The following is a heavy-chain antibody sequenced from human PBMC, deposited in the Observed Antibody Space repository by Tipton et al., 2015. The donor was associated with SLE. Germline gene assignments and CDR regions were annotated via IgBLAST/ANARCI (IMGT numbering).Heavy chain of an antibody. V-gene: IGHV3-7*01. CDR2: INKDGSKR. J-gene: IGHJ3*02. CDR3: ARERNRALDI. D-gene: IGHD1-14*01. Sequence: SLRLSCAASGFSFINNWVNWVRQAPGKGLEWVASINKDGSKRNNVCSVSGRFTFSRDNADNSLYLQMNSLRAGDTAVYYCARERNRALDIWGQGTMVTVSS. CDR1: GFSFINNW.